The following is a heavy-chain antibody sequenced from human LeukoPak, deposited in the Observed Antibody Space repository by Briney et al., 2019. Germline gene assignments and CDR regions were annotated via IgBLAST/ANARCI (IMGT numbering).Heavy chain of an antibody. CDR3: ARAEDCGGDCYSYWFDP. D-gene: IGHD2-21*02. CDR2: IYYSGST. V-gene: IGHV4-59*01. CDR1: GGSISSYY. Sequence: SETLSLTCTVSGGSISSYYWSWIRQPPERGLEWIGYIYYSGSTNYNPSLKSRVTISVDTSKNQFSLKLSSVTAADTAVYYCARAEDCGGDCYSYWFDPWGQGTLVTVPS. J-gene: IGHJ5*02.